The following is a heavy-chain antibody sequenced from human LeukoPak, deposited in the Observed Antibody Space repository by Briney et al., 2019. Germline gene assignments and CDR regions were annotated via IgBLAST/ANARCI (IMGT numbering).Heavy chain of an antibody. Sequence: ASVKVSCKASGYTFTSYYIHWVRQAPGQGLEWMGIINPSGGSTSYAQKFQGRVTTTRDTSTSTVYMELSSLRSEDTAVYYCARAGWFGELLNWGQGTLVTVSS. J-gene: IGHJ4*02. CDR1: GYTFTSYY. V-gene: IGHV1-46*01. CDR2: INPSGGST. D-gene: IGHD3-10*01. CDR3: ARAGWFGELLN.